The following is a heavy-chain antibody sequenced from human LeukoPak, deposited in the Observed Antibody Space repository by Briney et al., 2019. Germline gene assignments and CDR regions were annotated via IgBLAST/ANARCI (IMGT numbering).Heavy chain of an antibody. V-gene: IGHV3-74*01. CDR3: AKGPDDLAVGRSAWFDP. CDR1: GFTFSSYW. CDR2: INSDGSST. Sequence: PGRSLRLSCAASGFTFSSYWMHWVRQAPGKGLVWVSRINSDGSSTYYADSVKGRFTISRDNSKNTLYLQMNSLRAEDTAVYYCAKGPDDLAVGRSAWFDPWGQGTLVTVSS. D-gene: IGHD6-13*01. J-gene: IGHJ5*02.